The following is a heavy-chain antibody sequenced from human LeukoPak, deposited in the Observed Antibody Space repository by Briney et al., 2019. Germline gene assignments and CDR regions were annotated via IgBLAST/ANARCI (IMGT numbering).Heavy chain of an antibody. D-gene: IGHD2-15*01. CDR2: ISAYNGNT. Sequence: VASVKVSCKASGYTFTSYGTSWVRQAPGQGLEWMGWISAYNGNTNYAQTLQGRVTMTTDTSTSTAYMELRSLRSDDTAVYYCAVVVAATPYYWGQGTLVTVSS. CDR1: GYTFTSYG. J-gene: IGHJ4*02. V-gene: IGHV1-18*01. CDR3: AVVVAATPYY.